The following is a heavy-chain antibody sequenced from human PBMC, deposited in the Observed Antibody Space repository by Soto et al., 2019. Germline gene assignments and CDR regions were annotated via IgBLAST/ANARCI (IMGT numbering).Heavy chain of an antibody. D-gene: IGHD3-22*01. V-gene: IGHV3-53*02. CDR3: ASRPKLPTITTVSWHLDF. J-gene: IGHJ4*02. CDR1: GFTISDKY. CDR2: INGGGDT. Sequence: EVQLVETGGGLIQPGGSLRLSCAASGFTISDKYMSWVRQAPGKGLEWVSVINGGGDTFYPDSVKGRFTISRDNSENTLYLQMNNLRAEDTAIYYCASRPKLPTITTVSWHLDFWGPGNLVTVSS.